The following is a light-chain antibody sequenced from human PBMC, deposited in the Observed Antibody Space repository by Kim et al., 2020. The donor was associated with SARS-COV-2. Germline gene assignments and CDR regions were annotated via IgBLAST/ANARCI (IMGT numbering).Light chain of an antibody. CDR1: QSISSY. Sequence: DIQMTQSPSSLSASVGDRVTITCRESQSISSYLNWYQQKPGKAPKLLIYAASSLQSGVPSRFSGSGSGTDFTLTISSLQPEDFATYYCQQSYSTPFTFCPGTKVDIK. J-gene: IGKJ3*01. CDR3: QQSYSTPFT. V-gene: IGKV1-39*01. CDR2: AAS.